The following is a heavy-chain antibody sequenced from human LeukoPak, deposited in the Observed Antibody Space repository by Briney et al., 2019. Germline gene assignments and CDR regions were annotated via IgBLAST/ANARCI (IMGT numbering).Heavy chain of an antibody. D-gene: IGHD2-15*01. CDR1: GYTFTDYY. CDR3: ARTVVALNWFDP. CDR2: ISAYNGNT. Sequence: ASVKVSCKTSGYTFTDYYMHWVRQAPGQGLEWMGWISAYNGNTNYAQKLQGRVTMTTDTSTSTAYMELRSLRSDDTAVYYCARTVVALNWFDPWGQGTLVTVSS. J-gene: IGHJ5*02. V-gene: IGHV1-18*01.